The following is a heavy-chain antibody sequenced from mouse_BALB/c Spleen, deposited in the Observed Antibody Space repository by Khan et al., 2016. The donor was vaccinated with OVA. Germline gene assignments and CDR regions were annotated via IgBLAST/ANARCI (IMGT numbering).Heavy chain of an antibody. V-gene: IGHV9-2-1*01. CDR1: GYTFTDYS. Sequence: QIQLVQSGPELKKPGETVKISCKASGYTFTDYSMHWVKQAPGKGLKWMGWINTETGEPTYADDFKGRFAFSLETSASTAYLQINNLKNEDTATYFCARDKYDYVDYWGQGTTRKVSS. D-gene: IGHD2-14*01. CDR2: INTETGEP. CDR3: ARDKYDYVDY. J-gene: IGHJ2*01.